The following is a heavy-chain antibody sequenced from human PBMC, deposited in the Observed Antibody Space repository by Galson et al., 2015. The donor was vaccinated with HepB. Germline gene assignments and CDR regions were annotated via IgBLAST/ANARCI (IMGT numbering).Heavy chain of an antibody. CDR1: GFTFSSYS. V-gene: IGHV3-21*01. J-gene: IGHJ4*02. Sequence: SLRLSCAASGFTFSSYSMNWVRQAPGKGLEWVSSISSSSSYIYYADSVKGRFTISRDNAKNSLYLQMNSLRAEDTAVYYCARDAYSGCDLGVMGYWGQGTLVTVSS. CDR3: ARDAYSGCDLGVMGY. CDR2: ISSSSSYI. D-gene: IGHD5-12*01.